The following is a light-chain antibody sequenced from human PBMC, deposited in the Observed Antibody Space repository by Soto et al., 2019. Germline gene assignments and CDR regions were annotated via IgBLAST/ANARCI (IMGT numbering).Light chain of an antibody. CDR2: DVS. V-gene: IGLV2-14*01. Sequence: QSALTQPASVSGSPGQSITISCTGTSSDVGGYNYVSWYQQHPGKAPKLMIYDVSNRPSGVSNRCSGSKSVNTASLTISGLQAEDEADYYSSSYTSSSTLYVFGTGTKLTVL. J-gene: IGLJ1*01. CDR1: SSDVGGYNY. CDR3: SSYTSSSTLYV.